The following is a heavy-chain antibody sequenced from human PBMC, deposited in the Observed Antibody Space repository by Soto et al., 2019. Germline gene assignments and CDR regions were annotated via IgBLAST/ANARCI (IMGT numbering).Heavy chain of an antibody. CDR1: GFTFSTYG. Sequence: GGSLRLSCGASGFTFSTYGMHWVRQAPGKGLEWVAVISDGGSNKYYADSVKGRFIISRDNSKNTLYLQMNGLGAEDTAVYYCAKDVSVAAADYYFDYWGQGTLVTVSS. J-gene: IGHJ4*02. CDR2: ISDGGSNK. V-gene: IGHV3-30*18. D-gene: IGHD6-13*01. CDR3: AKDVSVAAADYYFDY.